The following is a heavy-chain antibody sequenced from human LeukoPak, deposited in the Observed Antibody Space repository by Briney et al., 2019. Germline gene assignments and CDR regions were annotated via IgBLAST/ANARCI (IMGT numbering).Heavy chain of an antibody. CDR3: ARSLRNAFDI. D-gene: IGHD3-3*01. CDR2: IRSSSSTI. CDR1: GFTFSDYN. J-gene: IGHJ3*02. Sequence: GGSLRLSCAASGFTFSDYNMRWIRQAPGKGLEWVSYIRSSSSTIYYADSVKGRFTISTDNANNSLYLQMNSLRAEDTAVYYCARSLRNAFDIWGQGTMVTVSS. V-gene: IGHV3-11*04.